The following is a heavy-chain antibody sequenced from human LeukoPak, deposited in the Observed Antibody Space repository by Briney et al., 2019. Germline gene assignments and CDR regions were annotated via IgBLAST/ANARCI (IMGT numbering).Heavy chain of an antibody. CDR2: INPSGGST. CDR1: GYTFTSYY. V-gene: IGHV1-46*01. D-gene: IGHD3-3*01. J-gene: IGHJ3*02. Sequence: ASVKVSCKASGYTFTSYYMHWVRQAPGQGLEWMGIINPSGGSTSYAQTFQGRVTMTRDTSTSTVYMELSSLRSEDTAVYYCARERGGPYDFWSGYYDAFDIWGQGTMVTVSS. CDR3: ARERGGPYDFWSGYYDAFDI.